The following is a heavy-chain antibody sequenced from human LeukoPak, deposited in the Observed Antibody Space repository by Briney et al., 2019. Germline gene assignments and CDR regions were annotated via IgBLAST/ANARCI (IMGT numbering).Heavy chain of an antibody. V-gene: IGHV3-23*01. J-gene: IGHJ1*01. CDR1: GFTFSSCA. CDR3: AKADFTYYYDSSGYHEYFQH. CDR2: ISGSGGST. D-gene: IGHD3-22*01. Sequence: GGSLRLSCAASGFTFSSCAMSWVRQAPGKGLEWVSAISGSGGSTYYADSVKGRFTISRDNSKNTLYLQMNSLRAEDTAVYYCAKADFTYYYDSSGYHEYFQHWGQGTLVTVSS.